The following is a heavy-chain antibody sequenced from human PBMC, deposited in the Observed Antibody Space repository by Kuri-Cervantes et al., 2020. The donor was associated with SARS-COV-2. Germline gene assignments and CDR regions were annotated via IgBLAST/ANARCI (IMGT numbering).Heavy chain of an antibody. Sequence: GSLRLSCTVSGGSISSSSYYWGWIRQPPGKGLEWIGSIYYSGSAYYNPPLKSRVTISVDTSKNQFSLKLSSVTAADTAVYYCAREFIVPAAILDYWGQGTLVTGSS. D-gene: IGHD2-2*01. CDR2: IYYSGSA. CDR1: GGSISSSSYY. J-gene: IGHJ4*02. V-gene: IGHV4-39*02. CDR3: AREFIVPAAILDY.